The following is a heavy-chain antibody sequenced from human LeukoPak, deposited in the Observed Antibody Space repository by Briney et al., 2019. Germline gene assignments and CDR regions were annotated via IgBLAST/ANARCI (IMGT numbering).Heavy chain of an antibody. D-gene: IGHD4-17*01. CDR3: ARGGTTVTPGLLWFDP. J-gene: IGHJ5*02. Sequence: SETLSLTCTVSGGSINNNYWSWIRQPPGKGLEWIGYIYYSGGTKYNPSLKSRVTISVDTSKNQFSLKLSSVTAADTAVYYCARGGTTVTPGLLWFDPWGQGTLVTVSS. CDR2: IYYSGGT. CDR1: GGSINNNY. V-gene: IGHV4-59*01.